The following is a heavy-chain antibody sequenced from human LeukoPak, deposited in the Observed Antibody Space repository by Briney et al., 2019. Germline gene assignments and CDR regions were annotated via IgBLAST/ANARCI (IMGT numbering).Heavy chain of an antibody. D-gene: IGHD2-21*02. Sequence: SETLSLTCTVSGGSISSYYWSWIRQPPGKGLEWIGYIYYSGSTNYSPSLKGRVTISVDTSKNQFSLKLSSVTAADTAVYYCARQGCGGDCYSDFDYWGQGTLVTVSS. CDR3: ARQGCGGDCYSDFDY. CDR1: GGSISSYY. J-gene: IGHJ4*02. V-gene: IGHV4-59*08. CDR2: IYYSGST.